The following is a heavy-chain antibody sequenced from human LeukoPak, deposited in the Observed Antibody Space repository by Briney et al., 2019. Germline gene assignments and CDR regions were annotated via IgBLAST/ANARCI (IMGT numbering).Heavy chain of an antibody. CDR2: ISSGTGNK. D-gene: IGHD3-10*01. J-gene: IGHJ3*02. CDR1: GFIIGNYS. V-gene: IGHV3-48*02. Sequence: GGSLRLSCAASGFIIGNYSMSWVRQAPGKGLEWVSYISSGTGNKYYADSVKGRFTISRDNAKNSLYLQMNSLRDEDTAVYHCARFSGTITAFDIWGQGTLVTVSS. CDR3: ARFSGTITAFDI.